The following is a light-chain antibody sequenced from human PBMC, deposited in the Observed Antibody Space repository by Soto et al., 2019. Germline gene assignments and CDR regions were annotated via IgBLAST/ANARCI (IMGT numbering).Light chain of an antibody. CDR3: SSYAGSNNFV. V-gene: IGLV2-8*01. CDR1: SSDVGGYNY. Sequence: QSALTQPPSASGSPGQSVTVSCTGTSSDVGGYNYVSWYQHHPGKAPKLMIYDVSKRPSGVPDRFSGSKSGNTASLTVSGLQAEDEADHFCSSYAGSNNFVFGTGPKVTVL. J-gene: IGLJ1*01. CDR2: DVS.